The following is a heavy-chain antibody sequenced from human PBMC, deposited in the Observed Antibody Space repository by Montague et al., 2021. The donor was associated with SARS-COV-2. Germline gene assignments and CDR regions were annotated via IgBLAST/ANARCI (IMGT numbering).Heavy chain of an antibody. D-gene: IGHD3-10*01. CDR2: ISSSSSYI. CDR1: GFTFSSYS. Sequence: SLRLSCAASGFTFSSYSMNWVRQAPGKGLEWVSSISSSSSYIYYXDSVKVRFTISRDNAKNSLYLQMNSLRAEDTAVYYCARGIRITMVRGVTIDYWGQGTLVTVSS. CDR3: ARGIRITMVRGVTIDY. J-gene: IGHJ4*02. V-gene: IGHV3-21*01.